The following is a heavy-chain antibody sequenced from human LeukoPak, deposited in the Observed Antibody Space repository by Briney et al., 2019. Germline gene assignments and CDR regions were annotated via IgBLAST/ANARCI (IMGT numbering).Heavy chain of an antibody. J-gene: IGHJ4*02. Sequence: PLETLSLTCAVSGGSISGGGYSWSWIRQPPGKGLEWIGYIYHSGSTYYNPSLKSRVTISVDRSKNQFSLKLSSVTAADTAVYYCAEGKYYFDYWGQGTLVTVSS. V-gene: IGHV4-30-2*01. CDR3: AEGKYYFDY. CDR2: IYHSGST. CDR1: GGSISGGGYS.